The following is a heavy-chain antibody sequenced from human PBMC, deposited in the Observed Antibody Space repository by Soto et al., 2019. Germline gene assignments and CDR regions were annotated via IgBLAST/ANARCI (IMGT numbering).Heavy chain of an antibody. D-gene: IGHD3-3*01. J-gene: IGHJ6*02. CDR3: ARDYDFWSGYYRGSYYYGMDV. CDR2: IIPIFGTA. Sequence: SVKVSCKASGGTFSSYAISWVRQAPGQGLEWMGGIIPIFGTANYAQKFQGRVTITADKSTSTAYMELSSLRSEDTAVYYCARDYDFWSGYYRGSYYYGMDVWGQGTTVTVSS. V-gene: IGHV1-69*06. CDR1: GGTFSSYA.